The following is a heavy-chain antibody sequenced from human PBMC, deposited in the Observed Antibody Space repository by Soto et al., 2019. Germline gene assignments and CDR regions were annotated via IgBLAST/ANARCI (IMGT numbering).Heavy chain of an antibody. CDR3: TRLGYSYGYYRPDY. CDR2: IRSKANSYAT. D-gene: IGHD5-18*01. J-gene: IGHJ4*02. CDR1: GFTFSGSA. V-gene: IGHV3-73*01. Sequence: GGSLRLSCAASGFTFSGSAMHWVRQASGKGLEWVGRIRSKANSYATAYAASVKGRFTISRDDSKNTAYLQMNSLKTEDTAVYYCTRLGYSYGYYRPDYWGPGTPVTVYS.